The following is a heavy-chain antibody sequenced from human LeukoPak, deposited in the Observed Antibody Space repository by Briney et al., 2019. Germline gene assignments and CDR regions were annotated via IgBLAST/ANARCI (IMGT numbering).Heavy chain of an antibody. CDR3: VSRWDDAFDI. J-gene: IGHJ3*02. D-gene: IGHD1-26*01. V-gene: IGHV4-59*01. CDR1: GGSISSYY. Sequence: SETLSLTCTVSGGSISSYYWSWIRQPPGKGLEWIGYIYYSGSTNYNPSLKSRVTISVDTSKNQFSLKLSSVTAADTAVYYCVSRWDDAFDIWGQGTMVTVSS. CDR2: IYYSGST.